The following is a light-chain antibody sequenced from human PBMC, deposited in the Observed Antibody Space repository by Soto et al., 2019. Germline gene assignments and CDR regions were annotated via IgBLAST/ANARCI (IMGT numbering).Light chain of an antibody. CDR3: QQYGSSFPT. J-gene: IGKJ1*01. CDR1: QSITYNY. Sequence: VWPQSPSTLSLSPGERSTLSCFSSQSITYNYLAWYQQKPGQAPRLLISGTSSRATGIPDRFSGSGSGTDFTLTISRLEPEDFAVYYCQQYGSSFPTFGQGTKVDIK. V-gene: IGKV3-20*01. CDR2: GTS.